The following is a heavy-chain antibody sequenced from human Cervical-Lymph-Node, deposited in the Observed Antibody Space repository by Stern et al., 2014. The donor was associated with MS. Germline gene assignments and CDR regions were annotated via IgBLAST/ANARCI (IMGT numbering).Heavy chain of an antibody. V-gene: IGHV3-7*01. D-gene: IGHD1-26*01. CDR1: GFTLSTYW. J-gene: IGHJ4*02. CDR2: IKEDGSEK. CDR3: ARRIVGAKTFDY. Sequence: EVQLVESGGGLVQPGGSLRLSCAASGFTLSTYWMSWVRQAPGKGLEWVANIKEDGSEKYYVDSVKGRFTISRDNAKNSLYLQMNSLRAEDTAVYYCARRIVGAKTFDYWGQGTLVTVSS.